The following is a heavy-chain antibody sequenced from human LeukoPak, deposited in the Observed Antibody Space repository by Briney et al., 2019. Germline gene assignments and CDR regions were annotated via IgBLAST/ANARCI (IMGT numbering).Heavy chain of an antibody. V-gene: IGHV3-30*02. D-gene: IGHD5-24*01. CDR1: GFTFSNFP. CDR2: IRYDGSNK. J-gene: IGHJ4*02. Sequence: GESLRLSCAASGFTFSNFPMSWVRQAPGKGLEWVAFIRYDGSNKYYADSVKGRFTISRDNSKNTLYLQMNSLRAEDTAVYYCAKDMATILGGYWGQGTLVTVSS. CDR3: AKDMATILGGY.